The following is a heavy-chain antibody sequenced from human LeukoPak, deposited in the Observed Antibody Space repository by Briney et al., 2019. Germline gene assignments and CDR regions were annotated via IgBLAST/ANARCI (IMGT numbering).Heavy chain of an antibody. J-gene: IGHJ4*02. Sequence: PSQTLSLTCAISGGSVSSNSAAWNWIRQSPSRGLEWLGRTYYRSKWYNNYALSVKSRITINPDTSKNQFSLQLNSMTPEDTAVYYCARGDFALIDCWGQGTLVTVSS. CDR2: TYYRSKWYN. CDR3: ARGDFALIDC. V-gene: IGHV6-1*01. CDR1: GGSVSSNSAA. D-gene: IGHD2-21*01.